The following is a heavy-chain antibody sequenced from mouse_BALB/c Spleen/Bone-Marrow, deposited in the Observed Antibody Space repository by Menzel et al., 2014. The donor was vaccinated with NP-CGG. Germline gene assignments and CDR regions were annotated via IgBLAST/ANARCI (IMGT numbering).Heavy chain of an antibody. Sequence: EVNVVESGAELVKPGASVKLSCTASGFNIKDTYMHWVKQRPEQGLEWIGRIGPANGNTKYDPKFQGKATITADTSSNTAYLQLSSLTSEDTAVYYCARWEYHAMDYWGQGTSVTVSS. D-gene: IGHD4-1*01. CDR1: GFNIKDTY. CDR2: IGPANGNT. CDR3: ARWEYHAMDY. V-gene: IGHV14-3*02. J-gene: IGHJ4*01.